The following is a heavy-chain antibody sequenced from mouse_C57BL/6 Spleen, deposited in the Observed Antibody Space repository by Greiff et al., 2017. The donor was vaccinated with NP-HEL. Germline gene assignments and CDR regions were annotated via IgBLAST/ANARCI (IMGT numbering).Heavy chain of an antibody. Sequence: QVQLQQPGAELVRPGSSVKLSCKASGYTFTSYWMHWVKQRPIQGLEWIGNIDPSDSETHYNQEFKAKATLTVDKSSSTAYMQLSSLTSEDSAVYYCARREYSSGYRDFYFDDWGQGTTLTVSS. J-gene: IGHJ2*01. D-gene: IGHD3-2*02. CDR2: IDPSDSET. CDR1: GYTFTSYW. V-gene: IGHV1-52*01. CDR3: ARREYSSGYRDFYFDD.